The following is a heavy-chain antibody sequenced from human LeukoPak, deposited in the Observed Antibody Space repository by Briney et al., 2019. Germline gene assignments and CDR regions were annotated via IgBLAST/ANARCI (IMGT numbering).Heavy chain of an antibody. CDR2: ISGSGGST. CDR3: AKDHYDILTGYYYYFDY. CDR1: GFTFSSYA. Sequence: GGSLRLSCAASGFTFSSYAMSWVRQAPGKGLEWVSAISGSGGSTYYADSVKGRFTISRDKSKNTLYLQMNSLRAEDTAVYYCAKDHYDILTGYYYYFDYWGQGTLVTVSS. D-gene: IGHD3-9*01. J-gene: IGHJ4*02. V-gene: IGHV3-23*01.